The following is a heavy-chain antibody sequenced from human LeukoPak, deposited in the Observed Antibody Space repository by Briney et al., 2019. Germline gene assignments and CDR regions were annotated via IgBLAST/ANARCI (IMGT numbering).Heavy chain of an antibody. CDR3: ASSSGSYGIFQH. J-gene: IGHJ1*01. D-gene: IGHD1-26*01. CDR1: GFTFSSYA. CDR2: ISYDGSNK. Sequence: PGGSLRLSCAASGFTFSSYAMHWVRQAPAKGLEWVAVISYDGSNKYYADSVKGRFTISRDNSKNTLYLQMNSLRAEDTAVYYCASSSGSYGIFQHWGQGTLVTVSS. V-gene: IGHV3-30-3*01.